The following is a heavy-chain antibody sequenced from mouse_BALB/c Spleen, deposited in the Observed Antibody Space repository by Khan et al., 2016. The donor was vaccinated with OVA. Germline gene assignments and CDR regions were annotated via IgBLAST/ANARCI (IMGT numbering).Heavy chain of an antibody. CDR2: ISSGGTYT. Sequence: EVELVESGGDLVNPGGSLKLSCAASGFIFSSYGMSWVRQTPDKRLEWVATISSGGTYTYYPDSVKGRFTISRDTAKITLSLQMSSLKSEDTAMYYCTSFITASTGDYYAMDYWGQGTSVTVSS. J-gene: IGHJ4*01. V-gene: IGHV5-6*01. CDR3: TSFITASTGDYYAMDY. D-gene: IGHD1-2*01. CDR1: GFIFSSYG.